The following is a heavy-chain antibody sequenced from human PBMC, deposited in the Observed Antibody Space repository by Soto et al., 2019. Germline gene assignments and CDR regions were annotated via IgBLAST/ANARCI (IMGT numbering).Heavy chain of an antibody. CDR2: INAGNGNT. V-gene: IGHV1-3*01. CDR3: ARDLGGWPDY. J-gene: IGHJ4*02. Sequence: ASVKVSCKASGYTFTNFGISWVRQAPGQRLEWMGWINAGNGNTKYSQKFQGRVTITRDTPASTAYMELSSLRSEDTAVYYCARDLGGWPDYWGQGTLVTVSS. D-gene: IGHD2-15*01. CDR1: GYTFTNFG.